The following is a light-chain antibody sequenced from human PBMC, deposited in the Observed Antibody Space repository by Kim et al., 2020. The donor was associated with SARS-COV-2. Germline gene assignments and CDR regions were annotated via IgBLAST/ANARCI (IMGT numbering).Light chain of an antibody. Sequence: SYELTQPPSVSVAPGQTARITCGGNNIGSKSVHWYQQKPGQAPVVVIYLDSDRPSGIPERFSGSNSGNTATLTISRVEAGDEADYYCQVWDRSSDHPGVFGGGTQLTVL. V-gene: IGLV3-21*04. CDR2: LDS. CDR3: QVWDRSSDHPGV. CDR1: NIGSKS. J-gene: IGLJ3*02.